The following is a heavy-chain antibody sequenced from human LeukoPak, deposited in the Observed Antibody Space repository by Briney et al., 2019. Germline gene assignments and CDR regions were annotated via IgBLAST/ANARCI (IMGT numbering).Heavy chain of an antibody. CDR1: GGSFSGYY. CDR2: INHSGST. D-gene: IGHD3-22*01. J-gene: IGHJ3*02. V-gene: IGHV4-34*01. Sequence: SETLSLTCAVYGGSFSGYYWSWIRQPPGKGLEWIGEINHSGSTNYNPSLNDRVTISVDTSKNQFSLKLSSVTAADTAVYYCARSSYYYDSSGSHDAFDIWGQGTMVTVSS. CDR3: ARSSYYYDSSGSHDAFDI.